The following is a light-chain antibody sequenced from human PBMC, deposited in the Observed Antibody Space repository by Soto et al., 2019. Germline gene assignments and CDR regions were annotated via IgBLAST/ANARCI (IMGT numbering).Light chain of an antibody. Sequence: IRMTQSPSSLSASVGDRVTITCRASQSISSYLNWYQQKPGKAPKLLIYAASSLQSGVPLRFSGSGSGTDFTLTISSLQPEDFATYYCQQSYSIPFTFGQGTRLEIK. CDR1: QSISSY. V-gene: IGKV1-39*01. J-gene: IGKJ5*01. CDR2: AAS. CDR3: QQSYSIPFT.